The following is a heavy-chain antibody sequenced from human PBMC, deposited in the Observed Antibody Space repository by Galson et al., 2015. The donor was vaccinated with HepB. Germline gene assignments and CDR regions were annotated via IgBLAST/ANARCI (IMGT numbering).Heavy chain of an antibody. CDR3: ARRGIAAARREEDFGDY. CDR1: GYSFTNYW. V-gene: IGHV5-51*03. J-gene: IGHJ4*02. Sequence: QSGAEVKKPGESLKISCKGSGYSFTNYWIGWVRQMPGKGLEWMGIIYPGDSDTRYSPSFQGQVTVSADKSISTAYLQWSSLKASDTTMYYCARRGIAAARREEDFGDYWGQGTLVTVSS. CDR2: IYPGDSDT. D-gene: IGHD6-13*01.